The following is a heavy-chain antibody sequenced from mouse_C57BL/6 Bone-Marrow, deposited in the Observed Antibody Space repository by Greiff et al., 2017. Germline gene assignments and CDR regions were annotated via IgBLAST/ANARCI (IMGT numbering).Heavy chain of an antibody. V-gene: IGHV1-81*01. CDR3: ARELYDGYYDAMDY. D-gene: IGHD2-3*01. Sequence: QVQLKESGAELARPGASVKLSCKASGYTFTSYGISWVKQRTGQGLEWIGEIYPRSGNTYYNEKFKGKATLTADKSSSIAYMELRSLTSEDSAVYFGARELYDGYYDAMDYWGQGTSVTVAS. J-gene: IGHJ4*01. CDR1: GYTFTSYG. CDR2: IYPRSGNT.